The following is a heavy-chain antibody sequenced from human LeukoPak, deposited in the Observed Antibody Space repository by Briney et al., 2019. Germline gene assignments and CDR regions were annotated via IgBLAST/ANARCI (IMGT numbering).Heavy chain of an antibody. J-gene: IGHJ4*02. V-gene: IGHV3-7*01. CDR1: GFTFSSYW. CDR3: ASNDYYDSSGYYYFDY. Sequence: GGSLRLSCAASGFTFSSYWMTWVRQAPGKGLEWVANIKQDGSEKYYVDSVKGRFTISRDNAKNSLYLQMNSLRAEDTAVYYCASNDYYDSSGYYYFDYWGQGTLVTVSS. D-gene: IGHD3-22*01. CDR2: IKQDGSEK.